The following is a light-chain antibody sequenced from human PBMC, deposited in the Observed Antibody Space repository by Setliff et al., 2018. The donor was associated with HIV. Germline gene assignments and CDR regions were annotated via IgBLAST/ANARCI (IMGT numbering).Light chain of an antibody. V-gene: IGLV2-23*02. Sequence: QSVLTQPASVSGSPGQSITISCTGSRSDLGSYNLVSWYQHHPGKAPKLLLYEVSKRPSGVSNRFSGSEFGDTASLTISGLQAEDEADYFCCSYAGGRSFVFGPGTKVTV. CDR2: EVS. CDR3: CSYAGGRSFV. CDR1: RSDLGSYNL. J-gene: IGLJ1*01.